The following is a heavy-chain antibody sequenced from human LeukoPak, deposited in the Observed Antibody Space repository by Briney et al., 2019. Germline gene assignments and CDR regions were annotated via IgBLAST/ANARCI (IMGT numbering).Heavy chain of an antibody. CDR1: GFTFSSYE. J-gene: IGHJ6*03. CDR2: ISSSGSTI. D-gene: IGHD2-15*01. V-gene: IGHV3-48*03. Sequence: GGSLRLSCAASGFTFSSYEMNWVRQAPGKGLEWVSYISSSGSTIYYADSVKGRFTISRDNAKNSLYLQMNSLRAEDTAVYYCARVVGTGDYYMDVWGKGPRSPSP. CDR3: ARVVGTGDYYMDV.